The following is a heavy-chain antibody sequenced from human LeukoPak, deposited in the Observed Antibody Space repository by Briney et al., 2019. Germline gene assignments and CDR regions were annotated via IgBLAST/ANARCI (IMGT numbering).Heavy chain of an antibody. D-gene: IGHD2-2*01. CDR2: INPNSGGT. CDR3: ARGSCGSSTSCYALLVRPNWFDP. CDR1: GYTFTGYY. J-gene: IGHJ5*02. Sequence: GASVKVSCKASGYTFTGYYMHWVRQAPGQGLEWMGWINPNSGGTNYAQKFQGRVTMTRDTSINTAYMELSRLRSDDTAVYYCARGSCGSSTSCYALLVRPNWFDPWGQGTLVTVSS. V-gene: IGHV1-2*02.